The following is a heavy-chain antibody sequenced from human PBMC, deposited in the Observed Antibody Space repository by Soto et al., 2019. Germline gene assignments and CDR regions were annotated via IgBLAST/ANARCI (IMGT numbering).Heavy chain of an antibody. D-gene: IGHD3-9*01. J-gene: IGHJ6*02. CDR3: AKDSHDMDTGNHRNNYTGMEV. V-gene: IGHV3-9*01. Sequence: EVQLVESGGGLVQPGRSLRLSCVASGFSFEDYAMHWVRQAPGKGLERVSGISWDSGGIGYVDSVKGRFTIPRDNIKKCLNLQMSNLRTEDTAKCYCAKDSHDMDTGNHRNNYTGMEVWSRVANVTISS. CDR1: GFSFEDYA. CDR2: ISWDSGGI.